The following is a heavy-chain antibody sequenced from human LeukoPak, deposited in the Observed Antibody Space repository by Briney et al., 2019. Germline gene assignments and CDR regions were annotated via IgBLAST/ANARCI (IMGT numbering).Heavy chain of an antibody. CDR2: ITANNGNT. Sequence: ASVKVSCKASGYTFTSYGISWVRQPPEQGLEWRGWITANNGNTNYAQKLQGRVTMTTDTSTSTAYMELRSLRSDDTAVYYCARDKSYYDSSGYDPFDYWGQGTLVTVSS. D-gene: IGHD3-22*01. CDR3: ARDKSYYDSSGYDPFDY. J-gene: IGHJ4*02. CDR1: GYTFTSYG. V-gene: IGHV1-18*01.